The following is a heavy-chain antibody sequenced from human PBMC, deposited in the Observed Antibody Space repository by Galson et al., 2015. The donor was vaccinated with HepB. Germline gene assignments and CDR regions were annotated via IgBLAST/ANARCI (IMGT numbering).Heavy chain of an antibody. D-gene: IGHD1-26*01. J-gene: IGHJ3*02. CDR2: IKQDESEK. CDR1: GFTFSSYW. CDR3: ARVRGGSYYFGYLDAFDI. Sequence: SLRLSCAASGFTFSSYWMSWVRQAPGKGLEWVANIKQDESEKYYVDSVKGRFTISRDNAKNSLYLQMNSLRAEDTAVYYCARVRGGSYYFGYLDAFDIWGQGTMVTVSS. V-gene: IGHV3-7*03.